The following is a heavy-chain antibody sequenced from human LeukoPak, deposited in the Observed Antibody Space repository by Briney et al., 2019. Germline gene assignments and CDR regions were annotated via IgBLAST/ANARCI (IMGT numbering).Heavy chain of an antibody. CDR3: ANGGWHRFDY. D-gene: IGHD2-15*01. J-gene: IGHJ4*02. Sequence: ASVKVSCKVSGYTLTELSMHWVRQSPGKGLEWMGGFDPEDGETIYAQKFQGRATMTEDTSTDTAYMELSSLRSEDTALCSCANGGWHRFDYWGQGTLVTVSS. V-gene: IGHV1-24*01. CDR2: FDPEDGET. CDR1: GYTLTELS.